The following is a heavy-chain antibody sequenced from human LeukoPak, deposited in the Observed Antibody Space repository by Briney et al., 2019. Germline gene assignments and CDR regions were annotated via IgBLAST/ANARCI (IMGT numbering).Heavy chain of an antibody. CDR2: ISYDGSNK. CDR1: GFTFSSYG. Sequence: GGSLRLSCAASGFTFSSYGMHWVRQAPGKGLEWVAVISYDGSNKYYADSVKGRFTISRDNSKNTLYLQMNSLRAEDTAVYYCAKDAPPRYYYDSSGFATTNWFDPWGQGTLVTVSS. J-gene: IGHJ5*02. CDR3: AKDAPPRYYYDSSGFATTNWFDP. V-gene: IGHV3-30*18. D-gene: IGHD3-22*01.